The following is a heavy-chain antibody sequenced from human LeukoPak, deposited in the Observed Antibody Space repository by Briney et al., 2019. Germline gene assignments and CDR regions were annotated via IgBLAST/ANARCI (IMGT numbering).Heavy chain of an antibody. D-gene: IGHD3-22*01. CDR1: GGSISSSNW. J-gene: IGHJ4*02. Sequence: EASETLSLTCAVSGGSISSSNWWSWVRQPPGKGLEWIGEIYHSGSTNYNPSLKSRVTISVDKSKNQFSLKLSSVTAADTAVYYCARDRPHDSSGHYFDYWGQGTLVTVSS. CDR2: IYHSGST. CDR3: ARDRPHDSSGHYFDY. V-gene: IGHV4-4*02.